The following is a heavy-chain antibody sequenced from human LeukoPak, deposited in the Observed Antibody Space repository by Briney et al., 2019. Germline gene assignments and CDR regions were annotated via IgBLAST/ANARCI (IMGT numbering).Heavy chain of an antibody. Sequence: PGASVKVSCKASGYTFTSYYMHWVRQAPGQGLEWMGIINPSGGSTSYAQKFQGRVTMTRDTSTSTVYMELSSLRSEDTAVYYCARDWGEYYDSSGYYYLLYGMDVWGQGTTVTVSS. CDR1: GYTFTSYY. D-gene: IGHD3-22*01. J-gene: IGHJ6*02. V-gene: IGHV1-46*01. CDR2: INPSGGST. CDR3: ARDWGEYYDSSGYYYLLYGMDV.